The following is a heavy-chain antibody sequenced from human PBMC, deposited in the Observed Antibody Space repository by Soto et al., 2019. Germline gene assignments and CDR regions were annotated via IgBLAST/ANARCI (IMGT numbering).Heavy chain of an antibody. Sequence: PSQTLALACGISGDSVSSNSPACNLIRQSPSRGLEWLGRTYYRSNCYNDYAVSVKSRITINRDTSKNQFSLQLNSVTPEDTAVYYCAREVVEPAAYYYGMDVWGQGTTVTVSS. J-gene: IGHJ6*02. CDR2: TYYRSNCYN. CDR3: AREVVEPAAYYYGMDV. CDR1: GDSVSSNSPA. D-gene: IGHD2-21*01. V-gene: IGHV6-1*01.